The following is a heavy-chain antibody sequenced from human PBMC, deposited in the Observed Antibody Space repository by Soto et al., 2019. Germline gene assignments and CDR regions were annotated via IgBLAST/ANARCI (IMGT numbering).Heavy chain of an antibody. CDR1: GFTFSSYA. V-gene: IGHV3-30-3*01. D-gene: IGHD6-19*01. Sequence: VQLVESGGGVVQPGRSLRLSCAASGFTFSSYAMHWVRQAPGKGLEWVAVISYDGSNKYYADSVKGRFTISRDNSKNTLYLQMNSLRAEDTAVYYCARGRLVGWEYYYYGMDVWGQGTTVTVSS. CDR2: ISYDGSNK. CDR3: ARGRLVGWEYYYYGMDV. J-gene: IGHJ6*02.